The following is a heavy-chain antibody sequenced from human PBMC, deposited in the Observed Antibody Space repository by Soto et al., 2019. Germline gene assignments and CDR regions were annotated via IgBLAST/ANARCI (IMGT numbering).Heavy chain of an antibody. Sequence: QVQLQQWGAGLLKPSETLSLTCAVYGGSFSGYYWSWIRQPPGKGLEWIGEINHSGSTNYNPSLKSRVTLSVDTSKNQFSLKLSSVTAADTAVYYCARGSRASPKRQFYYGSGSYNDYWGQGTLVTVSS. D-gene: IGHD3-10*01. CDR2: INHSGST. V-gene: IGHV4-34*01. J-gene: IGHJ4*02. CDR3: ARGSRASPKRQFYYGSGSYNDY. CDR1: GGSFSGYY.